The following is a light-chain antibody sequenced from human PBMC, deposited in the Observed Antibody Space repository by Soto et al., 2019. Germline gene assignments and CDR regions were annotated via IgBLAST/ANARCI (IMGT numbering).Light chain of an antibody. Sequence: QSALTQSPSVSAAPGQKVTISCSGSSSNIGNSYVSWYQQLPGTAPKLLIYDNNKRPSGIPDRFSGSKSGTSGTLDITGLQTGDEADYYCATWDGSLPGEVFGGGTKLTVL. V-gene: IGLV1-51*01. CDR1: SSNIGNSY. J-gene: IGLJ2*01. CDR3: ATWDGSLPGEV. CDR2: DNN.